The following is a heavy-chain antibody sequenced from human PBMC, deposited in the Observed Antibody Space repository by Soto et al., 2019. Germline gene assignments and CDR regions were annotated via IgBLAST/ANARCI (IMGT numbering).Heavy chain of an antibody. D-gene: IGHD3-3*01. J-gene: IGHJ4*02. V-gene: IGHV1-46*01. Sequence: ASVKVSCKASGYTFTSYYMHWVRQAPGQGLEWMGIINPSGGSTSYAQKFQGRVTMTRDTSTSTVYMELSSLRSEDTAVYYCAGEHTVRMYGASQFDYWGQGTLVTVSS. CDR3: AGEHTVRMYGASQFDY. CDR2: INPSGGST. CDR1: GYTFTSYY.